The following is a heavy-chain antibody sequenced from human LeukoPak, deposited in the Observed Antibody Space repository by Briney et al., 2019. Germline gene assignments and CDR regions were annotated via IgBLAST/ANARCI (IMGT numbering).Heavy chain of an antibody. V-gene: IGHV1-69*04. J-gene: IGHJ4*02. Sequence: SVKVSCKASGGTFSSYAISWVRQAPGQGLEWMGRITPSLGIANYAQKFQGRVTITADKSTSTAYMELRSLRSEDTAVYYCARGSDTAMDYYFDYWGQGTLVTVSS. D-gene: IGHD5-18*01. CDR1: GGTFSSYA. CDR3: ARGSDTAMDYYFDY. CDR2: ITPSLGIA.